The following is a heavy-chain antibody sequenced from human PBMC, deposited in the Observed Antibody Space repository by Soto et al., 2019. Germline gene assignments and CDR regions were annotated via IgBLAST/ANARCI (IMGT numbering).Heavy chain of an antibody. CDR3: TTCCIAAAGTMGYYYYGMDV. V-gene: IGHV3-15*07. Sequence: GGSLRLSCAASGFTFSNAWMNWVRQAPGKGLEWVGRIKSKTDGGTTDYAAPVKGRFTISRDDSKNTLYLQMNSLKTEDTAVYYCTTCCIAAAGTMGYYYYGMDVWGQGTTVTVSS. CDR2: IKSKTDGGTT. J-gene: IGHJ6*02. CDR1: GFTFSNAW. D-gene: IGHD6-13*01.